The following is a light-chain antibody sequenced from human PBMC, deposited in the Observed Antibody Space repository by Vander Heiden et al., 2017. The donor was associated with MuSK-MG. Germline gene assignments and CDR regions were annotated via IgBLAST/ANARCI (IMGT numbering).Light chain of an antibody. CDR1: SSNIGNYY. V-gene: IGLV1-51*01. J-gene: IGLJ1*01. Sequence: QSVLTQPPSVSAGPGQKVTISFAGSSSNIGNYYVSWYQQFPGTAPRLLIFDNNERPSGIPDRFSGSKSDTSATLVITGLQTGDEADYYCGTWDRSRNGFVFGTGTKVTV. CDR3: GTWDRSRNGFV. CDR2: DNN.